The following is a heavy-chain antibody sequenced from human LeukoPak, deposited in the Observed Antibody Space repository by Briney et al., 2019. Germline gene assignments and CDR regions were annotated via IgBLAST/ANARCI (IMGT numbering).Heavy chain of an antibody. CDR1: GFPFSTYS. D-gene: IGHD4-17*01. CDR3: AKLTIDYGDYETLPFDY. Sequence: PGGSLRLSCVTSGFPFSTYSMNWVRQAPGKGLEWVAVISYDGSNKYYADSVKGRFTNSRDNSKNTLYLQMNSLRAEDTAVYYCAKLTIDYGDYETLPFDYWGQGTLVTVPS. V-gene: IGHV3-30*18. J-gene: IGHJ4*02. CDR2: ISYDGSNK.